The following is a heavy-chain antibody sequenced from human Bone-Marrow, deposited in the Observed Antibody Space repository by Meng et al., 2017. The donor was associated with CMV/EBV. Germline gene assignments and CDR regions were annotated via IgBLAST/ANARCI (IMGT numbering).Heavy chain of an antibody. D-gene: IGHD3-3*01. CDR2: INHSGST. V-gene: IGHV4-34*01. J-gene: IGHJ4*02. CDR1: GGSFSGYY. CDR3: ARHSYDFWSGYFGN. Sequence: SETLSLTCAVYGGSFSGYYWSWIRQPPGKGLEWIGEINHSGSTNYNPSLKSRVTISVDTSKNQFSLKLSSVTAADTAVYYCARHSYDFWSGYFGNWGQGTLVTFSS.